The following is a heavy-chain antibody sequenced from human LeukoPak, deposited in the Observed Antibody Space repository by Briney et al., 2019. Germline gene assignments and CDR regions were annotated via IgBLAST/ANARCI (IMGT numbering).Heavy chain of an antibody. J-gene: IGHJ4*02. CDR1: GGSISSYY. CDR3: GVSGGSSPGY. D-gene: IGHD2-15*01. Sequence: PSETLSLTCTVSGGSISSYYWSWIRQPPGKGLEWVSYISSSSSSLYYADSVKGRFTISRDNAKNSLYLQMNSLSVEDTAVYHCGVSGGSSPGYWGQGTPVTVSS. CDR2: ISSSSSSL. V-gene: IGHV3-48*04.